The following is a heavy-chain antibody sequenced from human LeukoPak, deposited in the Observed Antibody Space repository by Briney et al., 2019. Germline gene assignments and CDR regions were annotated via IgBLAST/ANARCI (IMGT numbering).Heavy chain of an antibody. Sequence: PGGSLRLSCAASGFTFVGYAMNWVRQAPGMGLEWVSAITASGCSTYYADSVKGRFTISRDKSRNMLYLQMTSLRAEDTAVYYCAKLYDYGAYFGALHIWGQGTMVSVSS. CDR2: ITASGCST. CDR1: GFTFVGYA. V-gene: IGHV3-23*01. CDR3: AKLYDYGAYFGALHI. J-gene: IGHJ3*02. D-gene: IGHD4-17*01.